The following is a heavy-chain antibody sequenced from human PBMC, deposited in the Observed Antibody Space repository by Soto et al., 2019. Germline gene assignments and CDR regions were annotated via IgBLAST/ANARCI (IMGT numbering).Heavy chain of an antibody. CDR3: ARHEKLSSMTNYFDS. CDR1: GYSFTSYW. Sequence: GESLKISCKGSGYSFTSYWIAWVRQMPGKGLECMGITYPGDSDTRYSPSFQGQVTISVDKSINTAYLQWSSLRASDTAIYYCARHEKLSSMTNYFDSWGQGALVTVSS. CDR2: TYPGDSDT. V-gene: IGHV5-51*01. J-gene: IGHJ4*02.